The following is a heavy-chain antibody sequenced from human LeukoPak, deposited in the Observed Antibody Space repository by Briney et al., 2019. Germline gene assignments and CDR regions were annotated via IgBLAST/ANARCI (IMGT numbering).Heavy chain of an antibody. Sequence: PGGSLRLSCAASGFTFSSYSMNWVRQAPGKGLEWVSSISRSSSYVYYADPVRGRFTISRDNAKNSLYLQMNSLRADDTAVYYCARDFHYDSSTCQDSWGQGTLVTVSS. J-gene: IGHJ4*02. CDR1: GFTFSSYS. CDR2: ISRSSSYV. CDR3: ARDFHYDSSTCQDS. V-gene: IGHV3-21*01. D-gene: IGHD3-22*01.